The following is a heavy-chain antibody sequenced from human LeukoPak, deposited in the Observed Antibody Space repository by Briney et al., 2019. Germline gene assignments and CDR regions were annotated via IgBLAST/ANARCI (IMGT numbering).Heavy chain of an antibody. Sequence: SETLSLTCAVYGGSFSGYYWSWIRQPAGKGLEWIGRIYTSGSTNYNSSLKSRVTISADTSKNQFSLKLSSVTAADTAVYYCARELYSSSWYYGFDYWGQGTLVTVSS. CDR2: IYTSGST. CDR1: GGSFSGYY. V-gene: IGHV4-4*07. J-gene: IGHJ4*02. D-gene: IGHD6-13*01. CDR3: ARELYSSSWYYGFDY.